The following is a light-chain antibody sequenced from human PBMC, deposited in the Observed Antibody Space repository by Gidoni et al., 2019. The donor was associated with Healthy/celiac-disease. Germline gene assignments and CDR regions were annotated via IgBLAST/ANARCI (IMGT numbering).Light chain of an antibody. CDR3: QQRSNWPMCS. Sequence: IVLTQSPATLSLSPGERATLSCRASQSVSSYLAWYQQKPGQAPRLLIYDASNRATGIPARFSGSGSATDFTLTISSLEPEDFAVYYCQQRSNWPMCSFGQGTKLEIK. J-gene: IGKJ2*04. V-gene: IGKV3-11*01. CDR2: DAS. CDR1: QSVSSY.